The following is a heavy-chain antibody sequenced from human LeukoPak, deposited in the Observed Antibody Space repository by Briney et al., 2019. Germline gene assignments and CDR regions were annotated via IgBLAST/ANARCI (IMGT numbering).Heavy chain of an antibody. Sequence: SETLSLTCSVSGDSISDYYWSWVRQPPGKGLEWLAYIRYSGNTNYNPSLKSRVTISVDTSKNQFSLKLSSVTAADTAVYYCARARYDFWSGYLPDYWGQGTLVTVSS. D-gene: IGHD3-3*01. CDR1: GDSISDYY. J-gene: IGHJ4*02. V-gene: IGHV4-59*01. CDR2: IRYSGNT. CDR3: ARARYDFWSGYLPDY.